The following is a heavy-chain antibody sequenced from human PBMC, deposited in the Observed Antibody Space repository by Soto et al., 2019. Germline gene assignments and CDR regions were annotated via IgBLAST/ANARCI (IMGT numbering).Heavy chain of an antibody. J-gene: IGHJ6*01. Sequence: QVQLVESGGGVVQPGRSLRLSCAASGFAFSSFGMPWVRQAPGKGLEWVAVISFDGSNKYYADSVKGRFTISRDNSKNTLSPQMNLLKAEDTAVYYCAKDTSKYSNNWPAHYGLDVW. D-gene: IGHD1-1*01. CDR3: AKDTSKYSNNWPAHYGLDV. V-gene: IGHV3-30*18. CDR2: ISFDGSNK. CDR1: GFAFSSFG.